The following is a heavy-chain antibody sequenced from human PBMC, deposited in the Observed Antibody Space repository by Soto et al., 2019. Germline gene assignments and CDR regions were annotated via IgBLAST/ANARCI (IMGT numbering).Heavy chain of an antibody. Sequence: LVPLRLRCTVAGGTIVDLDGRWIRKPPGKGLEWIGYIYYSGSTYYNPSLKSRVTISVDTSKNQFSLKLSSVTAADKAVYYCARLGGSRYSYGSLDYWGQGTLVTVSS. CDR3: ARLGGSRYSYGSLDY. D-gene: IGHD5-18*01. CDR1: GGTIVDLD. CDR2: IYYSGST. V-gene: IGHV4-59*04. J-gene: IGHJ4*02.